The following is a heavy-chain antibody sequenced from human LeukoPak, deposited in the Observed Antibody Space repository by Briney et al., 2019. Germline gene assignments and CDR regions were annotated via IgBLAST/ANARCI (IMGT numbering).Heavy chain of an antibody. V-gene: IGHV1-2*02. CDR1: GYTFTGYY. Sequence: ASVKVSCTASGYTFTGYYMHWVRQAPGQGLEWMGWINPNSGGTNYAQKFQGRVTMTRDTSISTAYMELSRLRSDDTAVYYCAREYYDFWSGYYTGWFDPWGQGTLVTVSS. J-gene: IGHJ5*02. D-gene: IGHD3-3*01. CDR2: INPNSGGT. CDR3: AREYYDFWSGYYTGWFDP.